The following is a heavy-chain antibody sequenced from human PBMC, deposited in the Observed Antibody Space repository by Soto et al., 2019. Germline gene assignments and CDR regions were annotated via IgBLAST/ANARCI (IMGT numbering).Heavy chain of an antibody. D-gene: IGHD4-4*01. Sequence: QVQLVQSGAEVKKPGSSVKVSCKASGGTFSSYTISWVRQAPGQGLEWMGRIIPILDMADYAQKFQGRVTITADKSTSTAYMELSSLRSEDTAVYYCARQNDAYSPFDYWGQGTLLTDSS. CDR2: IIPILDMA. CDR3: ARQNDAYSPFDY. CDR1: GGTFSSYT. V-gene: IGHV1-69*02. J-gene: IGHJ4*02.